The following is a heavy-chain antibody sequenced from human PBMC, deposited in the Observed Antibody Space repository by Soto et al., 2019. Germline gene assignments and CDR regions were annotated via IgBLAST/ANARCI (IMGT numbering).Heavy chain of an antibody. V-gene: IGHV3-23*01. Sequence: GGSLRLSCAASRFTFSNYGMSWVRQAPGKGLEWVSSISDTGGDTYYTGSVKGRFTISRDNSKNTLYLQMNGLRADDTAVYYCAKRVEYSSSTHYFDYWGQGTLVTVSS. D-gene: IGHD6-6*01. J-gene: IGHJ4*02. CDR1: RFTFSNYG. CDR2: ISDTGGDT. CDR3: AKRVEYSSSTHYFDY.